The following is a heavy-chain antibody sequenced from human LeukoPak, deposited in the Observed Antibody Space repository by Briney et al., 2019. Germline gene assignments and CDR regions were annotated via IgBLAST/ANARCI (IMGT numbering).Heavy chain of an antibody. CDR1: GFTFSSYD. D-gene: IGHD6-25*01. CDR2: ISRSGGTT. V-gene: IGHV3-23*01. Sequence: GGSLRLSCAASGFTFSSYDMTWVRQTPGKGLEWVALISRSGGTTYYADSVKGRFTISRDNSKNTLHLQMNSLRAEDTAVYYCAKDRPDYTSGHFDYWGLGTLVTVSS. J-gene: IGHJ4*02. CDR3: AKDRPDYTSGHFDY.